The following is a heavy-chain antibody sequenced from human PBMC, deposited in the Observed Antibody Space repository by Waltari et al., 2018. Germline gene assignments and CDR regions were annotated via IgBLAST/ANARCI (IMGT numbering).Heavy chain of an antibody. Sequence: QVQLQESGPGLVKPSETLSLTCTVSGGSISSHYWSWIRQPPGKGLEWIGYIYYSGSTNYNPSLKSRVTISVDTSKNQFSLKLSSVTAADTAVYYCARVKNWNDLSFDIWGQGTMVIVSS. D-gene: IGHD1-1*01. J-gene: IGHJ3*02. CDR1: GGSISSHY. CDR2: IYYSGST. V-gene: IGHV4-59*11. CDR3: ARVKNWNDLSFDI.